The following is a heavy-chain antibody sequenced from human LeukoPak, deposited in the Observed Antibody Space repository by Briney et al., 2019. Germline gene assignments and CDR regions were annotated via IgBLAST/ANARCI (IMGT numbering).Heavy chain of an antibody. Sequence: SETLSLTCTVSGASIDTRGFYWNWIRQPPGKGPEWIAYIYSSGSTYDNPSLKSRMTISVDTSKNQFSLKLSSVTAADTAVYYCARLDSYPEWGGIDYWGQGTLVTVSS. D-gene: IGHD3-16*02. CDR2: IYSSGST. CDR1: GASIDTRGFY. V-gene: IGHV4-30-4*08. CDR3: ARLDSYPEWGGIDY. J-gene: IGHJ4*02.